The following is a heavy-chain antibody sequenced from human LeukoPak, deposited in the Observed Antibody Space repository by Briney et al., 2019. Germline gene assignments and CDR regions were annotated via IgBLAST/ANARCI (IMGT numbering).Heavy chain of an antibody. CDR2: IYTSGST. Sequence: SDTLSLTCTVSGGSISSYYWSWIRQPAGKGLEWIGRIYTSGSTNYNPSLKSRVTMSVDTSKNQFSLKLSSVTAADTAVYYCARGEYDYVWNWFDPGGQGTLVTVSA. V-gene: IGHV4-4*07. D-gene: IGHD3-16*01. CDR1: GGSISSYY. CDR3: ARGEYDYVWNWFDP. J-gene: IGHJ5*02.